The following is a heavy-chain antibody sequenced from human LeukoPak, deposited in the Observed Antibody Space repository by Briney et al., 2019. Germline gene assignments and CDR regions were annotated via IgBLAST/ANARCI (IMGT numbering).Heavy chain of an antibody. V-gene: IGHV4-34*01. D-gene: IGHD5-12*01. CDR3: ARAPGYSGYGGGAFDI. CDR2: INHSGST. CDR1: GGSFSGYY. J-gene: IGHJ3*02. Sequence: SETLSLTCAVYGGSFSGYYWSWIRQPPGKGLEWIGEINHSGSTNYNPSLKSRVTISVDTSKNQFSLKLSSVTAADTAVYYCARAPGYSGYGGGAFDIWGQGTMVTVSS.